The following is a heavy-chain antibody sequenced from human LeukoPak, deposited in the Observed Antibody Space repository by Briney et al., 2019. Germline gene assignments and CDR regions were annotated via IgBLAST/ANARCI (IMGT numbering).Heavy chain of an antibody. CDR2: IYHSGHT. J-gene: IGHJ5*02. CDR1: GASVSSYY. D-gene: IGHD4-4*01. Sequence: PSETLSLTCTVSGASVSSYYWIWIRQSPGKGLEWIGYIYHSGHTMSNPSLKSRVSLSLDTSNNQFSLKLSSVTAADTAVYYCARHPFQYPFDHWGQGTVVSVSS. V-gene: IGHV4-59*08. CDR3: ARHPFQYPFDH.